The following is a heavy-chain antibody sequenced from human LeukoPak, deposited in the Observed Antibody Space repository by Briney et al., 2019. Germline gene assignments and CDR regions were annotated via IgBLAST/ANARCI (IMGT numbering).Heavy chain of an antibody. Sequence: GGSLRLSCAASGFTFSRHWMSWVRQAPGKGLEWVANIKQDGSEKFYVASVKGRFTISRDNAKNSLFLQMNSLRGEDTAVYYCARDGEIVVVVAATLGIDYWGQGTLVTVSS. CDR1: GFTFSRHW. CDR3: ARDGEIVVVVAATLGIDY. CDR2: IKQDGSEK. J-gene: IGHJ4*02. V-gene: IGHV3-7*01. D-gene: IGHD2-15*01.